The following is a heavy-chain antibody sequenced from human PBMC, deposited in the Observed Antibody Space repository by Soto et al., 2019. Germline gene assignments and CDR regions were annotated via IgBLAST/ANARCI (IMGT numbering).Heavy chain of an antibody. V-gene: IGHV4-61*01. CDR2: IYYSGST. J-gene: IGHJ5*02. Sequence: SETLSLTCTVSGGSVSSGSYYWSWIRQPPGKGLEWIGYIYYSGSTNYNPSLKSRVTISADTSKNQFSLKLSSVTAADTAVYYCARDGYYGSGSYISWGQGTLVTVSS. CDR3: ARDGYYGSGSYIS. CDR1: GGSVSSGSYY. D-gene: IGHD3-10*01.